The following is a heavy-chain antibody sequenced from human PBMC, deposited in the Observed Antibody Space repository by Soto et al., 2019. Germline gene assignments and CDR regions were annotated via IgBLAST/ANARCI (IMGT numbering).Heavy chain of an antibody. D-gene: IGHD6-13*01. CDR3: AKRSAAGTHNYYYYGMDV. V-gene: IGHV3-23*01. CDR2: ISGSGGST. J-gene: IGHJ6*02. Sequence: GGSLRLSCAASGFTFSSYAMIWVRQAPGKGLEWVSAISGSGGSTYYADSVKGRFTISRDNSKNTLYLQMNSLRAEDTAVYYCAKRSAAGTHNYYYYGMDVWGQGTTVTVSS. CDR1: GFTFSSYA.